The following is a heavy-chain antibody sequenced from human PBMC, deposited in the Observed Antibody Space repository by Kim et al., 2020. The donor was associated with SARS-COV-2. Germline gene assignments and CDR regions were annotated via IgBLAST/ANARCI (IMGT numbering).Heavy chain of an antibody. CDR3: AKDQGESLIYLFDY. V-gene: IGHV3-9*01. D-gene: IGHD1-26*01. CDR1: GFTFDDYA. CDR2: ISWNSGSI. J-gene: IGHJ4*02. Sequence: GGSLRLSCAASGFTFDDYAMHWVRQAPGKGLEWVSGISWNSGSIGYADSVKGRFTISRDNAKNSLYLQMNSLRAEDTALYYCAKDQGESLIYLFDYWGQGTLVTVSS.